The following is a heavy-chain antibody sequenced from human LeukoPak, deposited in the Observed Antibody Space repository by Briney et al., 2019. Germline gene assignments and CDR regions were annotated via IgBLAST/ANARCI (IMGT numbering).Heavy chain of an antibody. D-gene: IGHD6-19*01. CDR3: ARAVSYSSGWSPDY. V-gene: IGHV3-30*04. J-gene: IGHJ4*02. CDR2: ISYDGSNK. CDR1: GFTFSSYA. Sequence: GRSLRLSCAASGFTFSSYAMHWVRQAPGKGLEWVAVISYDGSNKYYAGSVKGRFTISRDNSKNTLYLQMNSLRAEGTAVYYCARAVSYSSGWSPDYWGQGTLVTVSS.